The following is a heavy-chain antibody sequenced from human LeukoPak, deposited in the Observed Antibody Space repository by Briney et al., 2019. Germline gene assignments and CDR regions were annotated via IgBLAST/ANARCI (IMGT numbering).Heavy chain of an antibody. J-gene: IGHJ4*02. CDR2: INSDGSTT. V-gene: IGHV3-74*01. CDR3: ARRCLVGVDCYHFDY. Sequence: GGSLRLSCEASRFIFSSYWMYWVRQTPGKGLVLVSRINSDGSTTSYADSVKGRFTISRDNAKNTLYLQMNSLRAEDTAVYYCARRCLVGVDCYHFDYWGQGALVTVSS. D-gene: IGHD2-21*02. CDR1: RFIFSSYW.